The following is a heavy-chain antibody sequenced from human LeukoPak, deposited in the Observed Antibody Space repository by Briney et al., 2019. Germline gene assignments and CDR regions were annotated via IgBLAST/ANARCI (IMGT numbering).Heavy chain of an antibody. CDR1: GYRFATYW. Sequence: GESLQISCKGSGYRFATYWISWVRQMPGKGLEWMGRIDPGDSYTIYSPSFQGHVTISANKSISTAYLQWRSLKASDTAMYYCAKESGKFDYWGQGTLVAVSS. D-gene: IGHD2/OR15-2a*01. J-gene: IGHJ4*02. CDR2: IDPGDSYT. CDR3: AKESGKFDY. V-gene: IGHV5-10-1*01.